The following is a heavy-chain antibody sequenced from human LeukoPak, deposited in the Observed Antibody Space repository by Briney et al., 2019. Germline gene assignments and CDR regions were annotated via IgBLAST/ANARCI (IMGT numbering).Heavy chain of an antibody. CDR1: GGSFSGYY. V-gene: IGHV4-34*01. J-gene: IGHJ4*02. D-gene: IGHD6-19*01. CDR3: ASTMPPGIAVAGSGDY. CDR2: INHSGST. Sequence: PSETLSLTCAVYGGSFSGYYWSWIRQPPGKGLEWIGEINHSGSTNYNPSLKSRVTISVDTSKNQFSLKLSSVTAADTAVYYCASTMPPGIAVAGSGDYWGQGTLVTVSS.